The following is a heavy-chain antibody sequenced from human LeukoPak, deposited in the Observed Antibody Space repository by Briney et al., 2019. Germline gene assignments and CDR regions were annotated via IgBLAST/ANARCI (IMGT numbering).Heavy chain of an antibody. CDR3: ATMGYDFWSGYWPDY. Sequence: PGGSLRLSCAASGFTFSSYAMSWVRQAPGKGLEWVSTISGSGGSTDYADSVKGRFTISRDNSKNTLYLQMDSVGAEDTAEYYCATMGYDFWSGYWPDYWGQGTLDTVSS. D-gene: IGHD3-3*01. J-gene: IGHJ4*02. CDR2: ISGSGGST. CDR1: GFTFSSYA. V-gene: IGHV3-23*01.